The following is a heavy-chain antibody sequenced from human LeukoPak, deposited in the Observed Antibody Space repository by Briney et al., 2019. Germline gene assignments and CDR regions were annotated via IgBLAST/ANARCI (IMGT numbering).Heavy chain of an antibody. CDR2: ISSRGSAI. CDR3: AKGGLGSRKGFDY. J-gene: IGHJ4*02. D-gene: IGHD1-14*01. CDR1: GFTFSSYE. Sequence: GGSLRLSCAASGFTFSSYEMNWVRQAPGKGLEWVSYISSRGSAIYYADSVKGRFTISRDNAKNSLYLQMNSLRAEDTAVYYCAKGGLGSRKGFDYWGQGTLVTVSS. V-gene: IGHV3-48*03.